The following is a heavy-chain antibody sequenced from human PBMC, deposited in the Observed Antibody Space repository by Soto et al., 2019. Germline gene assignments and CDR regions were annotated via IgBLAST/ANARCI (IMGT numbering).Heavy chain of an antibody. D-gene: IGHD6-13*01. CDR1: GNTFPNYA. V-gene: IGHV1-3*01. CDR2: INGGNGNT. Sequence: VQLVQSGAELKKPGASVKVSCKTSGNTFPNYALHWVRQAPGQRPEWMGWINGGNGNTKYSEHFQGRVTFTGDTSAGTAYMELSSLTSEDTAIYYGARDGSGYSSSWYIDYFNYCGQGTLVTVSS. CDR3: ARDGSGYSSSWYIDYFNY. J-gene: IGHJ4*02.